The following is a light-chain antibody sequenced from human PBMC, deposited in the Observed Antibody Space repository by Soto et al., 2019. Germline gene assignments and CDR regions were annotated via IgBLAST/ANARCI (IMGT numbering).Light chain of an antibody. J-gene: IGLJ1*01. CDR2: DVS. CDR1: SSDVGAYNS. Sequence: QSALTQPASVSGSPGQSITISCTGTSSDVGAYNSVPWYQQHPGKAPKLIIYDVSTRPSGISDRFSGSKSGNTASPTISGLQAEDESDYYCSSYTTSVTYVFGTGTKVTVL. V-gene: IGLV2-14*01. CDR3: SSYTTSVTYV.